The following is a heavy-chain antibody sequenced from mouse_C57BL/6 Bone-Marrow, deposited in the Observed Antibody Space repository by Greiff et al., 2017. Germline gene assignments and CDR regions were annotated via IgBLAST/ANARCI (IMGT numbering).Heavy chain of an antibody. CDR1: GYTFTSYG. D-gene: IGHD2-5*01. Sequence: QVQLKQSGAELARPGASVKLSCKASGYTFTSYGISWVKQRTGQGLEWIGEIYPRSGNTYYNEKFKGKATLTADKSSSTAYMELRSLTSEDSAVYFCARDSNSFAYWGQGTLVTVSA. CDR2: IYPRSGNT. CDR3: ARDSNSFAY. V-gene: IGHV1-81*01. J-gene: IGHJ3*01.